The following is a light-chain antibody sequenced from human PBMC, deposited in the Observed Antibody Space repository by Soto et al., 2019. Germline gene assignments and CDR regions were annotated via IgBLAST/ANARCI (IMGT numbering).Light chain of an antibody. CDR3: QQYNSWPET. CDR1: QSVSTY. V-gene: IGKV3-15*01. J-gene: IGKJ1*01. Sequence: EIVLTQSPATLSLSPGERATLSCRASQSVSTYLAWYQQKPGQAPRLLIHDASTRATGIPARFSGSGSGTEFTLTISSLQSEDFAVYYCQQYNSWPETFGQGTKVDIK. CDR2: DAS.